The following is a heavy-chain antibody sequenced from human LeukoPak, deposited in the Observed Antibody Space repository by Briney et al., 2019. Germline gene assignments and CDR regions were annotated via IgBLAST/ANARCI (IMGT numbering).Heavy chain of an antibody. V-gene: IGHV4-59*01. CDR3: ARGDVLRNFDWFGSLDP. CDR1: GGSISSYY. J-gene: IGHJ5*02. Sequence: SGTLSLTCNVSGGSISSYYWSWIRQPPGKGLEWIGYIYYSGSTNYNPSLKSRITMSVDTSKNQFSLKLSSVTAADTAVYYCARGDVLRNFDWFGSLDPWGQGTLVTVSS. CDR2: IYYSGST. D-gene: IGHD3-9*01.